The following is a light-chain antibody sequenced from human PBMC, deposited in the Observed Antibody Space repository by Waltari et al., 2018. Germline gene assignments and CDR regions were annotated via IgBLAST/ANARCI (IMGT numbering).Light chain of an antibody. V-gene: IGKV1-5*03. CDR2: KAS. J-gene: IGKJ1*01. Sequence: DIQMTQSPSTVSAYVGDRVTITCRASQSISNWLAWYQQKPGKAPNLLFYKASRLQSWVPSRFSGSGSGSDYPLTISSLQPDDSATYCWHQYARSWTFGLGTKVEIK. CDR3: HQYARSWT. CDR1: QSISNW.